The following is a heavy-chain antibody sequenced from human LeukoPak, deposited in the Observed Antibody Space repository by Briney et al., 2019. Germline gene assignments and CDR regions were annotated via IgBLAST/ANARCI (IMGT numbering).Heavy chain of an antibody. CDR3: AARTGGYYYYYMDV. CDR1: GFTFSSYS. D-gene: IGHD1/OR15-1a*01. V-gene: IGHV3-66*01. CDR2: IYSGGST. Sequence: PGGSLRLSCAASGFTFSSYSMNWVRQAPGKGLEWVSVIYSGGSTYYADSVKGRFTISRDNSKNTLYLQMNGLRAEDTAVYYCAARTGGYYYYYMDVWGKGTTVTISS. J-gene: IGHJ6*03.